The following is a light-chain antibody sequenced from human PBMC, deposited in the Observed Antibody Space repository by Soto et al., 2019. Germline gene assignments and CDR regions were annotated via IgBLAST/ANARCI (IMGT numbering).Light chain of an antibody. J-gene: IGKJ5*01. CDR1: QSVSSN. Sequence: LSLWSGDSAKNSCRASQSVSSNLAWHQQKPGQAPRILMYDASTRATGIPARFSGSGSGTEVTLTIRSLQSEDCAVYYSQQYHNRPITFGQGTRLEIK. V-gene: IGKV3-15*01. CDR2: DAS. CDR3: QQYHNRPIT.